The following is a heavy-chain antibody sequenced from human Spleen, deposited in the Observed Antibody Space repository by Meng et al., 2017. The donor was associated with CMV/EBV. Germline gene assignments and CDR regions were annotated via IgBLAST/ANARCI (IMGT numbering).Heavy chain of an antibody. CDR1: GYTFTNDW. CDR2: IYPGDSDT. V-gene: IGHV5-51*01. J-gene: IGHJ2*01. CDR3: ARGSSGSYWYFDL. Sequence: GESLKISCKGSGYTFTNDWIGWVRQMPGKGLEWMGIIYPGDSDTRYSPSSQGQVTISADKSISTAYLQLSSLKPSDTGMYYCARGSSGSYWYFDLWGRGTLVTVSS. D-gene: IGHD6-6*01.